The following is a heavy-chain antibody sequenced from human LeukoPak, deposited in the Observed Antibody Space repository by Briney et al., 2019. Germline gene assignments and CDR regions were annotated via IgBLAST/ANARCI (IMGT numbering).Heavy chain of an antibody. CDR1: GFTFSSYW. D-gene: IGHD3-22*01. J-gene: IGHJ4*02. Sequence: GGSLRLSCAASGFTFSSYWMSWVRQAPGKGLEWVANIKQDGSEKYYVDSVKGRFTISRDNAKNSLYLQMNSLRAEDTAMYYCASVPYYYDSSFGYWGQGTLVTVSS. CDR2: IKQDGSEK. CDR3: ASVPYYYDSSFGY. V-gene: IGHV3-7*01.